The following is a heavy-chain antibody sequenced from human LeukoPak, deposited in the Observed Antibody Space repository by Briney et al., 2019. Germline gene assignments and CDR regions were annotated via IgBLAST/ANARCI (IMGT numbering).Heavy chain of an antibody. D-gene: IGHD5-24*01. CDR2: IYYSGST. V-gene: IGHV4-31*03. Sequence: SQTLSLTCTVSGGSISRGGYYWSWIRQHPGKGLEWIGYIYYSGSTYYNPSLKSRVTISIDTSKNQFSLKLSSVTAADTAVYYCARQPRDGYNPIDYWGQGALVIVSS. CDR1: GGSISRGGYY. CDR3: ARQPRDGYNPIDY. J-gene: IGHJ4*02.